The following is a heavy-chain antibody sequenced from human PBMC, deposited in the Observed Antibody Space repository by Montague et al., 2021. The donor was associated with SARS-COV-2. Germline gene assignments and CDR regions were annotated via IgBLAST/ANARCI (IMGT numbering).Heavy chain of an antibody. Sequence: SETLSLTCTVSGGSISSFYWSWFRQPPGKALECIAYISDSGSTNYNPSLTSRVTMSVDTSKNQFSLKVNSVAAADTAVYYCARHYSATLPAVYWGQGTLVTVSS. V-gene: IGHV4-59*08. CDR1: GGSISSFY. J-gene: IGHJ4*02. CDR3: ARHYSATLPAVY. CDR2: ISDSGST. D-gene: IGHD2-15*01.